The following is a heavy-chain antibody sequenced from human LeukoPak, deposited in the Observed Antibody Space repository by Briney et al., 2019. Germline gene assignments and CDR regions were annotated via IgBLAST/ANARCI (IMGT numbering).Heavy chain of an antibody. D-gene: IGHD5-18*01. CDR3: ARVQPPHDY. CDR1: GGSISSSTYY. V-gene: IGHV4-39*07. CDR2: IYYSGST. J-gene: IGHJ4*02. Sequence: SETLSLTCTVSGGSISSSTYYWGWIRQPPGKGLEWIATIYYSGSTNYNPSLKSRVTISVDTSKNQFSLKLSSVTAADTAVYYCARVQPPHDYWGQGTLVTVSS.